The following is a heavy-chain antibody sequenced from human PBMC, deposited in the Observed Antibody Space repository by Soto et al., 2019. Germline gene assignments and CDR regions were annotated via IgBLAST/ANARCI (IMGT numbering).Heavy chain of an antibody. J-gene: IGHJ4*02. V-gene: IGHV4-4*02. Sequence: LEPMRLSYAVSGGYISNSDWWSWVSQTPGKGLEWIGEIYHSGSTNYNPSLKSRVTISVDKSKNQFSLKVSSVTAADTAVDYCARATGMAPFDYWGQGTLVTVSS. CDR3: ARATGMAPFDY. CDR1: GGYISNSDW. CDR2: IYHSGST. D-gene: IGHD5-18*01.